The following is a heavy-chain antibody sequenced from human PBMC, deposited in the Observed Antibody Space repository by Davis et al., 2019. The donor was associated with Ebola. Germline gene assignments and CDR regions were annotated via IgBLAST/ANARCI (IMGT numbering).Heavy chain of an antibody. CDR1: GGSISSYY. J-gene: IGHJ6*02. Sequence: SETLSLTCTVSGGSISSYYWSWIRQPPGKGLEWIGEINHSGSTNYNPSLKSRVTISVDTSKNQFSLKLSSVTAADTAVYYCARGDIVVTYGMDVWGQGTTVTVSS. D-gene: IGHD2-2*01. CDR2: INHSGST. V-gene: IGHV4-34*01. CDR3: ARGDIVVTYGMDV.